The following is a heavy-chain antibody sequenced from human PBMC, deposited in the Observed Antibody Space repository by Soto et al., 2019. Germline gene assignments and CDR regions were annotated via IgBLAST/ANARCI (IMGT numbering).Heavy chain of an antibody. CDR3: ARSLQLERLDYYYYGMDV. Sequence: PGESLKISCEGSGYNFPYFWITWVRQMPGKGLEWMGTIDPSDSYTDYSPSFQGHVSLSADKSSSTAYLQWSSLKASDTAMYYCARSLQLERLDYYYYGMDVWGQGTTVTVSS. V-gene: IGHV5-10-1*01. CDR1: GYNFPYFW. D-gene: IGHD1-1*01. CDR2: IDPSDSYT. J-gene: IGHJ6*02.